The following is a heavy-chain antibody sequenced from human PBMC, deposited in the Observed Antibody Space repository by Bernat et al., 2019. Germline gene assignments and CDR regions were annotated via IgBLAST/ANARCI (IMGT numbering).Heavy chain of an antibody. CDR3: VKEGHSRGYGAYFDS. CDR2: VSSDGHTK. V-gene: IGHV3-30*18. D-gene: IGHD6-25*01. Sequence: QVQLVESGGGVVQPGRSLRLSCAASGFSFSTYGIQWVRQAPGKGLEWVAVVSSDGHTKIYVDSVKGRFAISRDNSKNTLYLQMNSLRVEDTAEYYCVKEGHSRGYGAYFDSWGQGALVTVSS. J-gene: IGHJ4*02. CDR1: GFSFSTYG.